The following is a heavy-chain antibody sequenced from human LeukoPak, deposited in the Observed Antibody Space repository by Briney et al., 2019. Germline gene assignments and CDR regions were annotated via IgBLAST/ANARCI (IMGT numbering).Heavy chain of an antibody. D-gene: IGHD3-10*01. Sequence: GGSLRLSCAASGFTFNNYWMSWVRQAPGKGLEWVANIKEDGSEIYYVDSVKGRFTIFRDNTKNSVYLQMNSLRAEDTAVYYCTRQLGGSGSHWGQGTLVTVSS. CDR1: GFTFNNYW. CDR3: TRQLGGSGSH. V-gene: IGHV3-7*01. CDR2: IKEDGSEI. J-gene: IGHJ4*02.